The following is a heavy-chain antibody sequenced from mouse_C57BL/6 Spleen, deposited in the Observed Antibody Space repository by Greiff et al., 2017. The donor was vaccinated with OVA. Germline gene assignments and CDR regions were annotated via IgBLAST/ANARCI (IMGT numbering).Heavy chain of an antibody. D-gene: IGHD4-1*01. CDR1: GYSFTGYY. CDR3: ARFGTGTSFAY. CDR2: INPSTGGT. Sequence: EVQLQQSGPELVKPGASVKISCKASGYSFTGYYMNWVKQSPEKSLEWIGEINPSTGGTTYNQKFKAKATLTVDKSSSTAYMQLKSLTSEDSAVYYCARFGTGTSFAYWGQGTLVTVSA. V-gene: IGHV1-42*01. J-gene: IGHJ3*01.